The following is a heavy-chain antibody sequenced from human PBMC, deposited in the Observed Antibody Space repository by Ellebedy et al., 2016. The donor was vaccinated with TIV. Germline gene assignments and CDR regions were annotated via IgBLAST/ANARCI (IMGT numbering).Heavy chain of an antibody. CDR3: ATVSGKYYFDS. Sequence: GGSLRLXXAASGFTVSNNWMSWVRQAPGKGLEWVSSITSSSDRTNYADSVKGRFTISRDNFKSTLLLQMNTLTAEDTAVYYCATVSGKYYFDSWGQGTLVTVSS. CDR2: ITSSSDRT. CDR1: GFTVSNNW. V-gene: IGHV3-23*01. D-gene: IGHD2-8*01. J-gene: IGHJ4*02.